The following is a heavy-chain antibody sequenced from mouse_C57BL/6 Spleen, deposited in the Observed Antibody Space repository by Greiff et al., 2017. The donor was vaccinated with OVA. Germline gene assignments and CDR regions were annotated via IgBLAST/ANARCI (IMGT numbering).Heavy chain of an antibody. Sequence: VQLQQSGPELVKPGASVKISCKASGYSFTGYYMNWVKQSPEKSLEWIGEINPSTGGTTYNQKFKAKATLTVDKSSSTAYMQLKSLTSEDSAVYYCARHGNYVGGAMDYWGQGTSVTVSS. CDR2: INPSTGGT. J-gene: IGHJ4*01. V-gene: IGHV1-42*01. CDR3: ARHGNYVGGAMDY. CDR1: GYSFTGYY. D-gene: IGHD2-1*01.